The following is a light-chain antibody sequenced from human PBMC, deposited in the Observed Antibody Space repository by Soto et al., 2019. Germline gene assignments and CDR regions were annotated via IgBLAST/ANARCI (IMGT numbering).Light chain of an antibody. Sequence: EIVLTQSPATLSSFPGDRVTLSCRASQSVSNFLAWYLQRPGQAPRLLIFDASKRAAGVPARFSGSGSGTDFTPTIRIIEHEDFAVYYCQHRSSWRITFGHGTRLEIK. V-gene: IGKV3-11*01. CDR3: QHRSSWRIT. J-gene: IGKJ5*01. CDR2: DAS. CDR1: QSVSNF.